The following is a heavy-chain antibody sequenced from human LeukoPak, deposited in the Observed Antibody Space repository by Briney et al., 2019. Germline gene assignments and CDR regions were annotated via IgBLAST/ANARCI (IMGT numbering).Heavy chain of an antibody. J-gene: IGHJ5*02. Sequence: SETLSLTCTGSGYSIISSNWWSWVRQPPGKGLEWIGEIYHSGSTDYNPSLKSRVTISVDKSKNQFSLKLSSVTAADTAVYYCARVSRARSCSGGSCQLSNWFDPWGQGTLVTVSS. D-gene: IGHD2-15*01. CDR1: GYSIISSNW. CDR2: IYHSGST. CDR3: ARVSRARSCSGGSCQLSNWFDP. V-gene: IGHV4-4*02.